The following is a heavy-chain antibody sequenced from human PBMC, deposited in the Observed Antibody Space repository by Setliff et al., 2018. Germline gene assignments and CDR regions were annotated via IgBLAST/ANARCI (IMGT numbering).Heavy chain of an antibody. Sequence: GGSLRLSCAASGFTFSKYWMYWVRQVPGKGLVWVSRINPDGSITNYADSVRGRFTISRDNAKDTLHLQMNSLRAEDTAVYFCASIDWGENFYNMDVWGKGTTVTVSS. D-gene: IGHD7-27*01. J-gene: IGHJ6*03. CDR2: INPDGSIT. CDR1: GFTFSKYW. CDR3: ASIDWGENFYNMDV. V-gene: IGHV3-74*01.